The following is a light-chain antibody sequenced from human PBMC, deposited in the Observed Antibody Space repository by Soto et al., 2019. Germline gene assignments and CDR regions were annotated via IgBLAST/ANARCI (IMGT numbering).Light chain of an antibody. CDR1: SSDVDTYKY. V-gene: IGLV2-14*01. CDR3: CSYAGSTTRVL. CDR2: EVS. J-gene: IGLJ2*01. Sequence: QSALTQPASVSGSPGQSIIISCTGTSSDVDTYKYVSWYQQHPGKAPKLMIYEVSHRPSGVSDRFSGSKSGNTDSLTISGLQAEDEADYYCCSYAGSTTRVLFGGGTKVTVL.